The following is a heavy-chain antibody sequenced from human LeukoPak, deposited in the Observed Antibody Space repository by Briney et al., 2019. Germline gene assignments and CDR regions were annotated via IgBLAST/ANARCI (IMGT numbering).Heavy chain of an antibody. D-gene: IGHD3-10*01. CDR2: IYYSGST. Sequence: SETLSLTCTVSGGSISSYYWSWIRQPPGKGLEWIGYIYYSGSTNYTTSLKSRVTISVDTSKNHFSLKLSSVTAADTAVYYCARDYYGSGSYGWFCPWGQGHLATVSA. CDR1: GGSISSYY. J-gene: IGHJ5*02. V-gene: IGHV4-59*01. CDR3: ARDYYGSGSYGWFCP.